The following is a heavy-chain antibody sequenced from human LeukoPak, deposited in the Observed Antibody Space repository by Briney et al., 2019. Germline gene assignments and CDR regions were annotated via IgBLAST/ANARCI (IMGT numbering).Heavy chain of an antibody. CDR2: ISGSGGRT. CDR1: GFTFSSYA. CDR3: AKDKVRREALYYYYGMDV. V-gene: IGHV3-23*01. J-gene: IGHJ6*02. Sequence: PGRSLRLSCAASGFTFSSYAMSWVRHAPGKGLEWVSAISGSGGRTYYADSVKGRFTISRDNSKNTLYLQMNSLRAEDTAVYYCAKDKVRREALYYYYGMDVWGQGTTVTVSS.